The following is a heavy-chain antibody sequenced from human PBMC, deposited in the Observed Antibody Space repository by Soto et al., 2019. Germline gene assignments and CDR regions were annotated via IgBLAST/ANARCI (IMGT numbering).Heavy chain of an antibody. J-gene: IGHJ5*02. CDR2: INHSGST. Sequence: QVQLQQWGAGLLKPSETLSLTCAVYGGSFSGYYWSWIRQPPGKGLEWIGEINHSGSTNYNPSLKSRVTKSVDTSKNPFSLTLSSVTAADTAVYYCARGWMTTVQRYNWFDPWGQGTLVTVSS. D-gene: IGHD4-4*01. CDR1: GGSFSGYY. CDR3: ARGWMTTVQRYNWFDP. V-gene: IGHV4-34*01.